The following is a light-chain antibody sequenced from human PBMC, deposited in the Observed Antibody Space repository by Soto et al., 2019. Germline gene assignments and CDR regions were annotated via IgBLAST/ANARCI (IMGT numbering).Light chain of an antibody. J-gene: IGKJ4*01. CDR2: AAS. V-gene: IGKV1-12*01. CDR3: QQGNSVPLT. CDR1: QDISSW. Sequence: DLQMTQSPSSVSASVGDRVTITCRASQDISSWLAWFQQKPGKAPKLLIYAASSLQIGVPSRFSGSGSRTDFTLNISSLQPEDYATYYCQQGNSVPLTFGGGTKVELK.